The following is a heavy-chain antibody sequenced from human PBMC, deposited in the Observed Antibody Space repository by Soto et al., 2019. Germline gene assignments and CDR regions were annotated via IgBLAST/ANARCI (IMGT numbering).Heavy chain of an antibody. J-gene: IGHJ6*03. D-gene: IGHD2-15*01. V-gene: IGHV4-59*01. CDR2: IYNSGST. Sequence: QVQLQESGPGLVKPSETLSLTCTVSGVSISSSYWSWIRQPPGKGLEWIGYIYNSGSTNYNPSLKSRVTISVDPSKHQVSLGLSSVTAADTAVYYCARDRAFCSGRSCSSPPDYYYYMDVWGKGTTVTVS. CDR3: ARDRAFCSGRSCSSPPDYYYYMDV. CDR1: GVSISSSY.